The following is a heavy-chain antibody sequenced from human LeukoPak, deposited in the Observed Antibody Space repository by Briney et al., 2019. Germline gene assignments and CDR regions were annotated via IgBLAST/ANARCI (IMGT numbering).Heavy chain of an antibody. Sequence: GGSLRLSCAASGFTFSSYAMSWVRQAPGKGLDWVSTISGSGGSTYYADSVKGRFTISRDNSKNTLYLQMDSLRADDTAVYYCAKRAGSGSHRGRFDYWGQGTLVTVSS. D-gene: IGHD3-10*01. V-gene: IGHV3-23*01. CDR3: AKRAGSGSHRGRFDY. J-gene: IGHJ4*02. CDR2: ISGSGGST. CDR1: GFTFSSYA.